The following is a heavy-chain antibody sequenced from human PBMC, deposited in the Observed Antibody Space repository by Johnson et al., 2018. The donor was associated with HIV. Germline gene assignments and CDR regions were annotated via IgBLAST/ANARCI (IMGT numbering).Heavy chain of an antibody. J-gene: IGHJ3*02. V-gene: IGHV3-7*01. CDR3: TGGWYNLSAFDI. CDR1: GFMFSRYW. CDR2: IKQDGSEK. Sequence: VQLVESGGGVVQPGGSLRLSCAASGFMFSRYWMSWVRQAPGKGLEWVANIKQDGSEKYYVDSVKGRLTISRDNAKNSLYVQMNSLRAEDTAMYYCTGGWYNLSAFDIWGQGTMVTVSS. D-gene: IGHD1-1*01.